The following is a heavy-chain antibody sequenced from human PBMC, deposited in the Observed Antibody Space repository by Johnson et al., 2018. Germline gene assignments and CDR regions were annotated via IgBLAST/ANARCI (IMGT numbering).Heavy chain of an antibody. J-gene: IGHJ6*02. CDR1: GFTFSNNS. CDR3: ARDRGLYVGSGRYYYAREV. V-gene: IGHV3-48*02. CDR2: MDSSGTI. Sequence: VQLVESGGGLVQPGGSLRLSCAASGFTFSNNSMNWVRQAPGKGLEWVSYMDSSGTISYADSVRGPFTISRDNAKSSLYLQMKSLRDEDTAVYYCARDRGLYVGSGRYYYAREVWGQGTTVTVSS. D-gene: IGHD3-10*01.